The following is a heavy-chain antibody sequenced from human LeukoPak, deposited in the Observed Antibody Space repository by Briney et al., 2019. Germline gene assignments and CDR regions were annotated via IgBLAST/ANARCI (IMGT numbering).Heavy chain of an antibody. CDR3: AKDGGRIVVVISLWYFDY. CDR1: GFTFSSSG. V-gene: IGHV3-23*01. Sequence: GGSLRLSCAASGFTFSSSGMSWVRQAPGKGLEWVSAISGSGGSTYYADSVKGRFTISGDNSKNTLYLQMNSLRAEDTAVYYCAKDGGRIVVVISLWYFDYWGQGTLVTVSS. CDR2: ISGSGGST. D-gene: IGHD3-22*01. J-gene: IGHJ4*02.